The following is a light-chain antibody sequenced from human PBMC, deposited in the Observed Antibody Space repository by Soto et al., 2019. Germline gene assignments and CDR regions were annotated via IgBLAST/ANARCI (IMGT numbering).Light chain of an antibody. J-gene: IGKJ2*01. V-gene: IGKV3-20*01. CDR2: GAS. Sequence: ILLTQSPGTLSLSPGERATLSCRASQSVRSNYLAWYQQKPGQAPRLLIYGASSRATGIPDRFSGTGSGTDVTLTISRLEPEDFAVYYCQQYGGSPYTFGQGTKLEIK. CDR1: QSVRSNY. CDR3: QQYGGSPYT.